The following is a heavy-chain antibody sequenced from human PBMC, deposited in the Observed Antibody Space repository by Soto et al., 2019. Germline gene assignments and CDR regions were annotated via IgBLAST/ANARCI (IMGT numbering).Heavy chain of an antibody. J-gene: IGHJ4*01. CDR3: ARRRIQLWEVEMATLTQYYFDY. V-gene: IGHV1-69*13. CDR2: IIPIFGTA. CDR1: GGTFSSYA. D-gene: IGHD5-18*01. Sequence: ASVKVSCKASGGTFSSYAISWFRQAPGQGLEWMGGIIPIFGTANYAQKFQGRVTITADESTSTAYMELSSLRSEDTAVYYCARRRIQLWEVEMATLTQYYFDYWG.